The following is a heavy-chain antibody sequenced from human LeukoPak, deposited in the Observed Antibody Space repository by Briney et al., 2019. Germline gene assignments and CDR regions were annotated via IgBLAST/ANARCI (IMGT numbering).Heavy chain of an antibody. CDR3: ARGYSYGYAPY. Sequence: ASVKVSCKASGYTFTSYDINWVRQATGQGLEWMGWMNPDSGNTGYAQKFQGRVTITRNTSVSTAYMELSSLRSEDTAVYYCARGYSYGYAPYWGQGTLVTVSS. CDR1: GYTFTSYD. V-gene: IGHV1-8*03. D-gene: IGHD5-18*01. CDR2: MNPDSGNT. J-gene: IGHJ4*02.